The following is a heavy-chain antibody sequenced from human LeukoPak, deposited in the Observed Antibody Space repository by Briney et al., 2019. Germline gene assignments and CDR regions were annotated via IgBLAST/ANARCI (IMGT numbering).Heavy chain of an antibody. CDR1: GFTFSHYW. CDR3: AKDKVAEQRGATVTTDYFDY. J-gene: IGHJ4*02. D-gene: IGHD4-17*01. CDR2: IHQYGSEK. Sequence: GGSLRLSCAASGFTFSHYWMSWVRQAPGKGLEWVANIHQYGSEKYYVDSVKGRFTISRDNAKNSVYLQMNSLRAEDTAVYYCAKDKVAEQRGATVTTDYFDYWGQGTLVTVSS. V-gene: IGHV3-7*01.